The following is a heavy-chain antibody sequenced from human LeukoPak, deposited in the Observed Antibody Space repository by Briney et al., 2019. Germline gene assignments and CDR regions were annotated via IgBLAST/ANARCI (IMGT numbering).Heavy chain of an antibody. CDR3: ARALYIVVVTAIFDAFDI. Sequence: SETLSLTCTVSGGSISGYYWSWIRQPPGKGLEWVGFIYYSGATNYNPSLKSRVTISADTSKNQFSLKLSSVTAADTAVYYCARALYIVVVTAIFDAFDIWGQGTMVTVSS. D-gene: IGHD2-21*02. J-gene: IGHJ3*02. CDR2: IYYSGAT. V-gene: IGHV4-59*12. CDR1: GGSISGYY.